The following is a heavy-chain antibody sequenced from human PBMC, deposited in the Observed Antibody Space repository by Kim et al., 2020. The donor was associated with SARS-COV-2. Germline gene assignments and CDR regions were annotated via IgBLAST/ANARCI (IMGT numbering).Heavy chain of an antibody. Sequence: GGSLRLSCAASGFTFGDYAMHWVRQAPGKGLEWVSGISWNSGSIGYADSVKGRFTISRDNAKNSLYLQMNSLRAEDTALYYCAKALQLCGGGSCYHYYYYGMDVWGQGTTVTVSS. CDR3: AKALQLCGGGSCYHYYYYGMDV. V-gene: IGHV3-9*01. J-gene: IGHJ6*02. D-gene: IGHD2-15*01. CDR2: ISWNSGSI. CDR1: GFTFGDYA.